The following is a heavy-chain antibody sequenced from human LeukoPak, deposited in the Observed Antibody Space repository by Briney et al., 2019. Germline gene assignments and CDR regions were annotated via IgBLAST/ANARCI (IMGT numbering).Heavy chain of an antibody. CDR3: ARGIFGMVLNAFDL. CDR1: GGFISSYY. J-gene: IGHJ3*01. D-gene: IGHD3-3*01. V-gene: IGHV4-59*12. Sequence: PSEPLTLTCTVSGGFISSYYWTWIRQPPGGGVEWVGYISYGWGTNYNPSLQSRVTISVDKSTNQSSLKLSCVTAADTAMYYCARGIFGMVLNAFDLWGRGTMVTVSS. CDR2: ISYGWGT.